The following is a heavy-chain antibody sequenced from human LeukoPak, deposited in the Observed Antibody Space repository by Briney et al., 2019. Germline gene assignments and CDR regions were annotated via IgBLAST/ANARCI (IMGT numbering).Heavy chain of an antibody. CDR2: TYYRSTWYN. CDR1: GDSVSSNSVT. CDR3: ARRLTQYDCFDP. J-gene: IGHJ5*02. Sequence: SQALSLTCAISGDSVSSNSVTWNWIRQSPSRGLEWLGRTYYRSTWYNDYAVSVRGQITVNPDTAKNQFSLHLNSVTPEDTAVYYCARRLTQYDCFDPWGQGILVTVSS. V-gene: IGHV6-1*01. D-gene: IGHD2-2*01.